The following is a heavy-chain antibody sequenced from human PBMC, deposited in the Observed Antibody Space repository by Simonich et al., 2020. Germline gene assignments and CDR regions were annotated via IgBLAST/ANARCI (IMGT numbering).Heavy chain of an antibody. CDR2: SNSDGSST. J-gene: IGHJ2*01. CDR3: AREAGDLWYFDL. D-gene: IGHD7-27*01. CDR1: EFTFSSYG. V-gene: IGHV3-74*01. Sequence: EVQLVESGGGLVQPGGSLRLSCAASEFTFSSYGMHWVRQAPGKGMVWVSRSNSDGSSTSYADSVKGRFTISRDNAKNTLYLQMNSLRAEDTAVYYCAREAGDLWYFDLWGRGTLVTVSS.